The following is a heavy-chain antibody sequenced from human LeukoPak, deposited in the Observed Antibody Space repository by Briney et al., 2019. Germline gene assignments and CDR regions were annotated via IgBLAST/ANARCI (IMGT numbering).Heavy chain of an antibody. CDR3: ARDRRSIAARWWDY. CDR1: GGSISSYY. CDR2: IYYSGST. Sequence: SETLSLTCTVSGGSISSYYWSWIRQPPGKGLEWIGYIYYSGSTNYNPSLKSRVTMSVDTSKNQFSLKLSSVTAADTAVYYCARDRRSIAARWWDYWGQGTLVTVSS. D-gene: IGHD6-6*01. V-gene: IGHV4-59*12. J-gene: IGHJ4*02.